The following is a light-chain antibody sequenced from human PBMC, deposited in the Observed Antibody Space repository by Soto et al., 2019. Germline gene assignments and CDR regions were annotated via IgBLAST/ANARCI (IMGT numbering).Light chain of an antibody. CDR2: EGS. CDR3: CSYAGSSTWVV. J-gene: IGLJ2*01. V-gene: IGLV2-23*01. Sequence: SALTQPPSASGSPGQSVAISCTGTSSDVGGYNYVSWYQQHPGKAPKLMIYEGSKRPSGVSNRFSGSKSGNTASLTISGLQAEDEADYYCCSYAGSSTWVVFGGGTKLTVL. CDR1: SSDVGGYNY.